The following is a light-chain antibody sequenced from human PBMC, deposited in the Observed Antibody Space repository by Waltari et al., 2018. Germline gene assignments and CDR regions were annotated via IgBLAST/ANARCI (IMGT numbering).Light chain of an antibody. V-gene: IGKV3-15*01. CDR2: GAS. J-gene: IGKJ2*01. CDR3: QQYDNWPPYT. Sequence: ERVMKPSPPTLSAFPGERVTLACRASQSVSSNLAWYQQTPGQAPMLLMYGASTRATGIPARFSGSGSGTEFTLTISSLQSEDFAVYYCQQYDNWPPYTFGQGTKLEI. CDR1: QSVSSN.